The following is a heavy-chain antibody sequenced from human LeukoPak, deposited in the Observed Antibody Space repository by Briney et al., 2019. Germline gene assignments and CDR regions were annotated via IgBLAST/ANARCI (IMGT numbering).Heavy chain of an antibody. V-gene: IGHV3-23*01. CDR1: GFTFSSYA. Sequence: PGGSLRLSCAASGFTFSSYAMSWVRQAPGEGLEWVSAISGGGGSTYHADSVKGRFTISRDNSKNTLYLQMNSLRDEDTAVYYCAKDCNRPGYYWGQGTLVTVSS. D-gene: IGHD1-14*01. J-gene: IGHJ4*02. CDR2: ISGGGGST. CDR3: AKDCNRPGYY.